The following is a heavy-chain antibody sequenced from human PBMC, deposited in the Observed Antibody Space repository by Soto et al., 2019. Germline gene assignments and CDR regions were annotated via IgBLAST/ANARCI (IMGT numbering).Heavy chain of an antibody. CDR1: GDSVSSKTAA. Sequence: SQTLSLPCVISGDSVSSKTAAWNWIRQSPSRGLEWLGRTYYRSKWYHDYAVSMRSRITISPDTSKNQVSLQLNSVTPEDAAVYYCARVGDNTGWFDYWGQGTLVTVSS. J-gene: IGHJ4*02. CDR3: ARVGDNTGWFDY. V-gene: IGHV6-1*01. CDR2: TYYRSKWYH. D-gene: IGHD6-19*01.